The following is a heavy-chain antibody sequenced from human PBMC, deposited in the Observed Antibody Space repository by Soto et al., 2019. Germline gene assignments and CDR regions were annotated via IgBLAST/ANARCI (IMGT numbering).Heavy chain of an antibody. V-gene: IGHV3-30-3*01. J-gene: IGHJ5*02. CDR2: ISYDGSNE. CDR1: GFTFSSYA. Sequence: PGGSLRLSCAASGFTFSSYAMHWVRQAPGKGLEWVAVISYDGSNEYYADSVKGRFTISRDNSKNTLYLQMNSLRAEDTAVYYCARERFSSYNWFDPWGQGTLVTVSS. D-gene: IGHD3-10*01. CDR3: ARERFSSYNWFDP.